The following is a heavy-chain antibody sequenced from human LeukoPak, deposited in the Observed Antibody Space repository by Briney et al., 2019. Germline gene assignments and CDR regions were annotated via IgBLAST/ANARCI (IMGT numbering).Heavy chain of an antibody. CDR2: IILIFGTA. J-gene: IGHJ3*02. CDR1: GGTFSSYA. V-gene: IGHV1-69*13. CDR3: ARAANLHDAFDI. Sequence: SVKVSCKASGGTFSSYAISWVRQAPGQGLEWMGGIILIFGTANYAQKFQGRVTITADESTSTAYMELSSLRSEDTAVYYCARAANLHDAFDIWGQGTMVTVSS.